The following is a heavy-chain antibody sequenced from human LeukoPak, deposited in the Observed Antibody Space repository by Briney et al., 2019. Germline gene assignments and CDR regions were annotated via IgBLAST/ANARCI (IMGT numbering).Heavy chain of an antibody. CDR1: GGSISSGGYY. CDR3: ARDPQGGTTSDAFDI. Sequence: SETLSLTCTVSGGSISSGGYYWSWIRQPPGKGLEWIGYIYHSGSTNYNPSLKSRVTISVDTSKNQFSLKLSSVTAADTAVYFCARDPQGGTTSDAFDIWGQGTMVTVSS. CDR2: IYHSGST. D-gene: IGHD1/OR15-1a*01. J-gene: IGHJ3*02. V-gene: IGHV4-61*08.